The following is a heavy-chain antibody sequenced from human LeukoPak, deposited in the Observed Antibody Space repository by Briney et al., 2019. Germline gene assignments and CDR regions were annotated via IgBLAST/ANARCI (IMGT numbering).Heavy chain of an antibody. D-gene: IGHD2-8*01. CDR2: IFTAEST. CDR3: ARHRSHHGWFDP. V-gene: IGHV4-4*07. CDR1: GGYIGSYY. J-gene: IGHJ5*02. Sequence: SETLSLTCTVSGGYIGSYYWSWIRQPAGKGLEWIGRIFTAESTNYNPSLKSRVTISVDTSKNQFSLNLYSMTAADTALYFCARHRSHHGWFDPWGQGTLVTVSS.